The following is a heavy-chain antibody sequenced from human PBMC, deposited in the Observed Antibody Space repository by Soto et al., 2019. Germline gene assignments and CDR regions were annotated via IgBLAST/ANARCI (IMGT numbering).Heavy chain of an antibody. CDR2: SYPTDGST. D-gene: IGHD1-1*01. CDR3: GRVFVGNWNADPAGGAFDL. V-gene: IGHV1-46*03. Sequence: QVQLVQSGAEVKKPGASVKVSCKASGYTFTSYYMHWVRQAPGQGLDWMGRSYPTDGSTSYAQKFQGRVTMTGDAATSTAYMELSSLSSEDTAVYYCGRVFVGNWNADPAGGAFDLWGQGTKVTVSS. CDR1: GYTFTSYY. J-gene: IGHJ3*01.